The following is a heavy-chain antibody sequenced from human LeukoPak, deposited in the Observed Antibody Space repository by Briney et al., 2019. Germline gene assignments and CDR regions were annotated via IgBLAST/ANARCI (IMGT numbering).Heavy chain of an antibody. D-gene: IGHD5-18*01. V-gene: IGHV3-7*01. CDR2: IKQDGSEK. CDR3: ARDRWGYSYGGD. CDR1: GFDFSNYW. Sequence: GGSLRLSCAASGFDFSNYWMSWVRQAPGKGLEWVANIKQDGSEKYYVDSVKGRLTISRDNAKNSLYMQMNSLRAEDTAVYFCARDRWGYSYGGDWGQGTLVTVSS. J-gene: IGHJ4*02.